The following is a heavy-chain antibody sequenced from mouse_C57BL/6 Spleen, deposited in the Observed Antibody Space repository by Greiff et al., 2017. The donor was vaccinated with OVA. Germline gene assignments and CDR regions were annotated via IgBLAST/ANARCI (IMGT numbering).Heavy chain of an antibody. CDR2: IDPSDSET. Sequence: VQLQQSGAELVRPGSSVKLSCKASGYTFTSYWMHWVKQRPIQGLEWIGNIDPSDSETHYNQKFKDKATLTVDKSSNTSYMHLSSLTSEDSAVYNCARLEYYFDYWGQGTTLTVSS. V-gene: IGHV1-52*01. CDR1: GYTFTSYW. CDR3: ARLEYYFDY. J-gene: IGHJ2*01.